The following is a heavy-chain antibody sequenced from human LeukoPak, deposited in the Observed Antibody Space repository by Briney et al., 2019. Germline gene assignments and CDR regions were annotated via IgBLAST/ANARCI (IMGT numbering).Heavy chain of an antibody. CDR2: IYENGGTT. CDR3: AKDFRIGYSAHFDY. CDR1: GFTFRSHA. Sequence: GSLRLSCVGSGFTFRSHAMSWVRQAPEKGLEFVSGIYENGGTTYYADSVRGRFSISRDNSKNTLYLQMDSLRGEDTAVYYCAKDFRIGYSAHFDYWGQGALVTVSS. V-gene: IGHV3-23*01. D-gene: IGHD2-21*01. J-gene: IGHJ4*02.